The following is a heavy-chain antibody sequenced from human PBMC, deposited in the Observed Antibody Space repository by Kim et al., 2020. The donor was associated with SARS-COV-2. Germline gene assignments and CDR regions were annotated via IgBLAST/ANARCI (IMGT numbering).Heavy chain of an antibody. CDR3: AKGIVGATGWFDP. D-gene: IGHD1-26*01. V-gene: IGHV3-33*06. Sequence: YADSVKGRFTISRDNSKHPLYLQMNSLRAEDTAVYYCAKGIVGATGWFDPWGQGTLVTVSS. J-gene: IGHJ5*02.